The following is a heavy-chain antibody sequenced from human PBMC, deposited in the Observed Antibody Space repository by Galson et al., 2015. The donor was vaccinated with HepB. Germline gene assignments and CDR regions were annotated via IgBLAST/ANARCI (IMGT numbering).Heavy chain of an antibody. V-gene: IGHV5-51*01. Sequence: QSGAEVKRPGESLKISCEGSGYSFTSYWIGWVRQMPGKGLEWMGIIFPGDSDTRYSPSFQGQVIISADKSISTAYLQWSSLKASDTAMYYCARPAVDWDDAFDIWGQGTMVTVSS. J-gene: IGHJ3*02. CDR3: ARPAVDWDDAFDI. CDR2: IFPGDSDT. D-gene: IGHD3/OR15-3a*01. CDR1: GYSFTSYW.